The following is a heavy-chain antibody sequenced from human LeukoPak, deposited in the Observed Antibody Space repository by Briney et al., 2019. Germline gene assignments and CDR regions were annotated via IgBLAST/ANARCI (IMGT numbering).Heavy chain of an antibody. CDR1: GFTFSSYA. Sequence: GGSLRLSCAASGFTFSSYAMSWVRQAPGKGLEWVSAISGSGGSTYYADSVKGRFTISRDNSKNTLYLQMNSLRAEDTAIYYCAKRGYYDSSGLRAPFDYWGQGTLVIVSS. J-gene: IGHJ4*02. V-gene: IGHV3-23*01. D-gene: IGHD3-22*01. CDR3: AKRGYYDSSGLRAPFDY. CDR2: ISGSGGST.